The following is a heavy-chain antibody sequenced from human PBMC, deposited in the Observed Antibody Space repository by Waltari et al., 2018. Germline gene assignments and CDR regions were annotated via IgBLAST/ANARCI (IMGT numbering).Heavy chain of an antibody. V-gene: IGHV4-34*01. D-gene: IGHD3-22*01. CDR2: INHSGST. CDR3: ARYLSSGYYQPLGY. Sequence: QVQLQQWGAGLLKPSETLSLTCAVYGGSFSGYYWSWIRQPPGKGLEWIGEINHSGSTNYNPSLKSRVTISVDTSKNQFSLKLSSVTAADTAVYYCARYLSSGYYQPLGYWGQGTLVTVSS. J-gene: IGHJ4*02. CDR1: GGSFSGYY.